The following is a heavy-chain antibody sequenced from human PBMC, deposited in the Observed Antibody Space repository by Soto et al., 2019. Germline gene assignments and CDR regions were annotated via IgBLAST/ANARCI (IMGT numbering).Heavy chain of an antibody. J-gene: IGHJ4*02. CDR3: ARDRLPTDIVLVPAAIAELGPAGY. CDR2: ISSSGSTI. D-gene: IGHD2-2*01. V-gene: IGHV3-11*01. CDR1: GFTFSDYY. Sequence: GGSLRLSCAASGFTFSDYYMSWIRQAPGKGLEWVSYISSSGSTIYYADSVKGRFTISRDNAKNSLYLQMNSLRAEDTAVYYCARDRLPTDIVLVPAAIAELGPAGYWGQGTLVTVSS.